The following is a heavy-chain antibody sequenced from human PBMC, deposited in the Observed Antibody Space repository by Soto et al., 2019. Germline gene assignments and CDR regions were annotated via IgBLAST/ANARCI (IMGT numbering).Heavy chain of an antibody. CDR2: IYYSGST. Sequence: QVQLQESGPGLVKPSETLSLTCTVSGGSISSYYWSWIRQPPGKGLEWIGYIYYSGSTNYNPSLKSRVXXSXDXXKNQFSRKLSSVTAADTAVYYCARVDGSGRHGLDYWGQGTLVTVSS. V-gene: IGHV4-59*01. CDR3: ARVDGSGRHGLDY. D-gene: IGHD3-10*01. J-gene: IGHJ4*02. CDR1: GGSISSYY.